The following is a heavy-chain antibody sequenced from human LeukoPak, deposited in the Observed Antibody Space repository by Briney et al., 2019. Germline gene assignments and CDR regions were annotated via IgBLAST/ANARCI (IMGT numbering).Heavy chain of an antibody. CDR1: GYTFTGYY. J-gene: IGHJ4*02. CDR2: INPNSGGT. CDR3: ARARLSSSWYSC. V-gene: IGHV1-2*02. D-gene: IGHD6-13*01. Sequence: ASVKVSCKASGYTFTGYYMHWVRQAPGQGLEWMGWINPNSGGTNYAQKFQGRVTMTRDTSISTAYMELSRLRSDDTAVYYCARARLSSSWYSCWGQGTLVTVSS.